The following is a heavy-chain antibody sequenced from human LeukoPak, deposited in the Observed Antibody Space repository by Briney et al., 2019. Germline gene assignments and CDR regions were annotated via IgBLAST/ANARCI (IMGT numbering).Heavy chain of an antibody. J-gene: IGHJ4*02. Sequence: GGSLRLSCAASGFTFSSYSMNWVRQALGKGLEWVSYVSGSGDTIYYAASLQGRFTISRDNAKNSLYLQMNSLRDEDTAVYYCARDSGYSYGYDYWGQGILVTVSS. CDR1: GFTFSSYS. D-gene: IGHD5-18*01. CDR3: ARDSGYSYGYDY. V-gene: IGHV3-48*02. CDR2: VSGSGDTI.